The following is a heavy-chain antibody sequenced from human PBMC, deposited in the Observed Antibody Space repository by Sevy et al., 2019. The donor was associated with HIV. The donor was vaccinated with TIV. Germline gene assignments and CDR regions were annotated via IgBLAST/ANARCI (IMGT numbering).Heavy chain of an antibody. CDR1: GFTFDDYG. J-gene: IGHJ6*03. CDR3: ASWNYYYYYMDV. Sequence: GGSLRLSCVASGFTFDDYGMSWVRQAPGKGLEWVSGINWNGGSTGYADSVKGRFTISRDNAKNSLYLQMNSLRAEDTALYYCASWNYYYYYMDVWGKGTTVTVSS. D-gene: IGHD3-3*01. V-gene: IGHV3-20*04. CDR2: INWNGGST.